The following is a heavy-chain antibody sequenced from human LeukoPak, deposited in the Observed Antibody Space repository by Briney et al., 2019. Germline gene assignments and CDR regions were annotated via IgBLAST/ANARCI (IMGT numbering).Heavy chain of an antibody. V-gene: IGHV3-30*18. CDR1: GFTFSNYG. Sequence: GTSLRLSCAASGFTFSNYGMHWVRQAPGKGLEWVAVISYDGSNEYYADSVKGRFTISRDNSKNTLYLQMSSLRAEDTAVYYCAKEFNRGLPDYWGQGTLVTVPS. J-gene: IGHJ4*02. D-gene: IGHD2-21*01. CDR2: ISYDGSNE. CDR3: AKEFNRGLPDY.